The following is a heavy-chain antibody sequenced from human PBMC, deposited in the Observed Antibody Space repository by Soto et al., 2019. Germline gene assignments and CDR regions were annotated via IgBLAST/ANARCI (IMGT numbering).Heavy chain of an antibody. D-gene: IGHD3-3*01. J-gene: IGHJ3*01. CDR2: ISAYT. Sequence: ASVKVSCKASGYTFTSFSWVRQAPGQGLEWMGWISAYTNYAQKLQGRVTMTTDTSTSTAYMELRSLRSDDTAVYYCASETSVNAFEVWGQGTMVTVS. CDR3: ASETSVNAFEV. CDR1: GYTFTS. V-gene: IGHV1-18*01.